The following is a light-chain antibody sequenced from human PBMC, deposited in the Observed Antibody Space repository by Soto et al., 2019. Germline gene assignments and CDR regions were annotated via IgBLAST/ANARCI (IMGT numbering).Light chain of an antibody. CDR3: GSYASSSTLYV. CDR1: SSDVGGYNY. Sequence: QSALTQPASVSGSPGQSITISCTGTSSDVGGYNYVSWYQQHSVKAPKLMIYDVSNRPSGVSNRFSGSKSGNTASLSISWLQAEDEADYYCGSYASSSTLYVFGTGTKVTVL. CDR2: DVS. J-gene: IGLJ1*01. V-gene: IGLV2-14*01.